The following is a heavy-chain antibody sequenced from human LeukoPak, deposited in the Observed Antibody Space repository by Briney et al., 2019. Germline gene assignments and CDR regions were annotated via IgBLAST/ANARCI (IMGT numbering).Heavy chain of an antibody. CDR2: IIPIFGTA. V-gene: IGHV1-69*06. Sequence: GASVKVSCKASGGTFSSYAISWVRQAPGQGLEWMGGIIPIFGTANYAQKFQGRVTMTEDTSTDTAYMELSSLRSEDTAVYYCATDPFDTIFGVADSDYWGQGTLVTVSS. D-gene: IGHD3-3*01. J-gene: IGHJ4*02. CDR1: GGTFSSYA. CDR3: ATDPFDTIFGVADSDY.